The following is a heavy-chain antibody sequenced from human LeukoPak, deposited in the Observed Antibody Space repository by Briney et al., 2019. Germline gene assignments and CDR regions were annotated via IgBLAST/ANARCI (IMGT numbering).Heavy chain of an antibody. D-gene: IGHD6-13*01. V-gene: IGHV4-59*08. CDR3: ARRGSSWPYWFDP. CDR1: GGSISSYY. Sequence: PSETLSLTCTVSGGSISSYYWSWIRQPPGKGLEWIGYLYYSGTTNYNPSLKSRVTISVDTSKNQFSLKLSSVTAADTAVYYCARRGSSWPYWFDPWGQGTLVTVSS. CDR2: LYYSGTT. J-gene: IGHJ5*02.